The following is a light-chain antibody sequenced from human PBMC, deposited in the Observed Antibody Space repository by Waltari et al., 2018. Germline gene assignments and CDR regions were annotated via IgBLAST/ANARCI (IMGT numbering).Light chain of an antibody. J-gene: IGKJ1*01. Sequence: DIVMTQSPDSLSVSLGERATINCKSRQSVLYNSDNKNYLAWYQQKPGQPPQLLIYWASTRESVVPDRFSGSGSGTDFTLTISSLQDEDVAVYYCQQYYGTPPTFGQGTKVEIK. CDR2: WAS. CDR1: QSVLYNSDNKNY. V-gene: IGKV4-1*01. CDR3: QQYYGTPPT.